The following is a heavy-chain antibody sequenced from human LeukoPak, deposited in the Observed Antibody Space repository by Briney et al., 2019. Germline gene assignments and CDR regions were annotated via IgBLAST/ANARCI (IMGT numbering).Heavy chain of an antibody. J-gene: IGHJ4*02. CDR1: GFTVSNAW. Sequence: PGGSLRLSWAASGFTVSNAWMNGVRQAPGKGLEWVGRIKSKLHGRTTDYAAPVKERFTVARDDSKNTGYLQMNSLKTEDTAVYYCTTDPGVSVCIELYYWGQGTLVTVSS. D-gene: IGHD3-10*01. CDR3: TTDPGVSVCIELYY. CDR2: IKSKLHGRTT. V-gene: IGHV3-15*01.